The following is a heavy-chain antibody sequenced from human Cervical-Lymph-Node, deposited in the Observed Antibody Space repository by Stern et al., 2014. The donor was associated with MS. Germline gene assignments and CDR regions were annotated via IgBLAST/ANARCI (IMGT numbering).Heavy chain of an antibody. J-gene: IGHJ4*02. V-gene: IGHV3-72*01. CDR2: SSNKADSYTT. Sequence: EVQLVESGGGLVQPGGSLRLSCTASGFTFSDHYLAWVRQAPGTGLQWVGRSSNKADSYTTETSLSVKGRFTISVDDARNSVYLQMNSLKIDDTAVYYCARLPLNWGQGTLVTVSS. CDR1: GFTFSDHY. CDR3: ARLPLN.